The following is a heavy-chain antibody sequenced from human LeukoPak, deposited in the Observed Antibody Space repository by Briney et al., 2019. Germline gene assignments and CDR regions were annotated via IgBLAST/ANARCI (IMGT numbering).Heavy chain of an antibody. CDR2: IYYTGST. J-gene: IGHJ6*03. CDR1: GGSIGSSSYY. V-gene: IGHV4-61*01. CDR3: ATFVNSYYYYVDV. D-gene: IGHD3-3*02. Sequence: SETLSLTCTVSGGSIGSSSYYWSWIRQSPGKGLEWIGYIYYTGSTSYNPSLKSRVTISIDTSKNQFSLKVNFVTAADTAVYYCATFVNSYYYYVDVWGKGTTVTVSS.